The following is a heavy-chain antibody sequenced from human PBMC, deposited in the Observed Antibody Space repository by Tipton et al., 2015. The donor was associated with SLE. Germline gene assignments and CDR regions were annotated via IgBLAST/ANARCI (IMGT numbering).Heavy chain of an antibody. Sequence: TLSLTCAVYGGSFSGYYWSWIRQPPGKGLEWIGEINHSGSTNYNPSLKSRVTISVDTSKNQFSLKLSSVTAADTAVYYCARPRSVWFRELYAFDIWGKGTMVTVSS. CDR2: INHSGST. D-gene: IGHD3-10*01. V-gene: IGHV4-34*01. CDR1: GGSFSGYY. J-gene: IGHJ3*02. CDR3: ARPRSVWFRELYAFDI.